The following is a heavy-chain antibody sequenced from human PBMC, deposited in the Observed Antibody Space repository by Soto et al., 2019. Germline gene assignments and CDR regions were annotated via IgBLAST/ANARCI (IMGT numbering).Heavy chain of an antibody. Sequence: EVQLLESGGGLVQPGGSLRLSCAASGFTFSSYAMSWVRQAPGKGLEWVSAISGSGGSTYYADSVKGRFTISRDNSKNTLYLQMKSLRAEDRAVYYCAKRGILDFDWLPIDYWGQGTLVTVSS. CDR2: ISGSGGST. D-gene: IGHD3-9*01. CDR3: AKRGILDFDWLPIDY. J-gene: IGHJ4*02. CDR1: GFTFSSYA. V-gene: IGHV3-23*01.